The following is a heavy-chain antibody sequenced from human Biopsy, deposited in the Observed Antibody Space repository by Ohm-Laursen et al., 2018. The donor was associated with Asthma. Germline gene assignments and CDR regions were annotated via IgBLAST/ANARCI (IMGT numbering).Heavy chain of an antibody. CDR1: GYSISNGGYY. D-gene: IGHD3-3*01. CDR2: IYHRGNT. Sequence: SETLSLTCCVSGYSISNGGYYWTWVRKRPGKGLEWIGNIYHRGNTKYNPSLKSRLSFSVDTSKNQFSLKLSSVAAADTAIYFCARDYYDFWNRSVYTYFGMDVWGRGTTVVVSS. V-gene: IGHV4-31*03. J-gene: IGHJ6*02. CDR3: ARDYYDFWNRSVYTYFGMDV.